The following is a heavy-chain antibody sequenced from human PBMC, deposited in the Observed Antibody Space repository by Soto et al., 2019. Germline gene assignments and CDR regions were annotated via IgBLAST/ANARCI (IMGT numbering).Heavy chain of an antibody. J-gene: IGHJ4*02. Sequence: GGSLRLSCAASGFSFSSYAMSWVRQAPGKGLEWVSAINGNGGTTYYADSVKGRFTISRDNSKNTLYLQMNSLRAEDTAVYYCAKDQGSSWYEIDYWGQGTLVTVSS. CDR3: AKDQGSSWYEIDY. CDR2: INGNGGTT. CDR1: GFSFSSYA. D-gene: IGHD6-13*01. V-gene: IGHV3-23*01.